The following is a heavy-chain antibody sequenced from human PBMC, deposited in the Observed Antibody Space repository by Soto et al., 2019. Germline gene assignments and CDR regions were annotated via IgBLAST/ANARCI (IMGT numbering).Heavy chain of an antibody. V-gene: IGHV4-59*01. Sequence: PSETLSLTCTVSGVSINTYYWTWTRQPTGKELEWIGYIHHTGRTNKNPSLKSRVTMSVDTSKNQFSLKLNSVTAADTAVYYCARDLAVGGFFDPWGQGTLVTVSS. CDR3: ARDLAVGGFFDP. CDR2: IHHTGRT. D-gene: IGHD3-10*01. J-gene: IGHJ5*02. CDR1: GVSINTYY.